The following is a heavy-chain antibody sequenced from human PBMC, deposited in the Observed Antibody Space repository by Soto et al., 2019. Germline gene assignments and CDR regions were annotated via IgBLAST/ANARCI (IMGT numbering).Heavy chain of an antibody. CDR2: IYSGGST. D-gene: IGHD4-17*01. Sequence: LRLSCAASGFTVSSYYMSWVRQAPGKGLEWVSVIYSGGSTSYADSVKGRFTISRDNSKNTVYLQMNSLRAEDTAVYYCARRYGGTLDYCGQGTLVTVSS. CDR3: ARRYGGTLDY. V-gene: IGHV3-53*01. CDR1: GFTVSSYY. J-gene: IGHJ4*02.